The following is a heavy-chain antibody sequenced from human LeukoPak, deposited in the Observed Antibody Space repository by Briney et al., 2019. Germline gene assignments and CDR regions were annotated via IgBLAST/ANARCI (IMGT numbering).Heavy chain of an antibody. CDR1: GGSTSSGSYY. J-gene: IGHJ4*02. Sequence: SQTLSLTCTVSGGSTSSGSYYWSWIRQPAGKGLEWIGRIYTSGSTNYNPSLKSRVTISVDTSKNQFSLKLSSVTAADTAVYYCARDGEYYDSSGIDYWGQGTLVTVSS. D-gene: IGHD3-22*01. CDR3: ARDGEYYDSSGIDY. CDR2: IYTSGST. V-gene: IGHV4-61*02.